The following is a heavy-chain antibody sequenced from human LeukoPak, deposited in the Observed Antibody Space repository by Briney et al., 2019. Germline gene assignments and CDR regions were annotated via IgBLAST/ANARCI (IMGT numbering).Heavy chain of an antibody. J-gene: IGHJ4*02. V-gene: IGHV3-11*06. Sequence: SVKGRFTISRDNAKNSPYLQMNSLRAEDTAVYYCATSNTALTFFDYWGQGTLVTVSS. CDR3: ATSNTALTFFDY. D-gene: IGHD5-18*01.